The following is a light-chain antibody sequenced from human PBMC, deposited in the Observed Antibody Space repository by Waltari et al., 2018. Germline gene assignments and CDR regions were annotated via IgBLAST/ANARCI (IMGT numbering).Light chain of an antibody. CDR1: SLRSND. J-gene: IGLJ2*01. CDR2: GKD. CDR3: HSRVVSNVRGA. Sequence: SSELTQDPAVSVALGQTVRITCQGDSLRSNDAHWYQQKPGQAPILVIYGKDNRPSGIPDRFSGSTSGNTASLTITGSQAEDEADYYCHSRVVSNVRGAFGGGTKLTVL. V-gene: IGLV3-19*01.